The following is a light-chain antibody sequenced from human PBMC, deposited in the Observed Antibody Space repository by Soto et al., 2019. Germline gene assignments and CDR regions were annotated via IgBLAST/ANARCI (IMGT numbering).Light chain of an antibody. CDR3: QQYNFYWT. CDR1: QTISSW. CDR2: KAS. V-gene: IGKV1-5*03. J-gene: IGKJ1*01. Sequence: DIQMTQSPSTLSGSVGDRVTITCRASQTISSWLAWYQQKPGKAPKLLIYKASTLKSGVPSRFSGSGSGTEFTLTISSLQPDDFATYYRQQYNFYWTFGQGTKVDIK.